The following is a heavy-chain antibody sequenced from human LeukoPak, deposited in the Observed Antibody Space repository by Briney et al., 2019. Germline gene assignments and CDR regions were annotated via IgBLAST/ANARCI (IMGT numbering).Heavy chain of an antibody. CDR2: ISPNSGGT. V-gene: IGHV1-2*02. CDR3: ARGGGRYSVDY. CDR1: GYTXIDYY. J-gene: IGHJ4*02. Sequence: ASVKVSCKASGYTXIDYYMHWVRQAPGQGLEWIGWISPNSGGTKYVQKFQGRVTMTRDTSITTVYMELSGLSFDDTAVYYCARGGGRYSVDYWGQGTLVIVSS. D-gene: IGHD1-26*01.